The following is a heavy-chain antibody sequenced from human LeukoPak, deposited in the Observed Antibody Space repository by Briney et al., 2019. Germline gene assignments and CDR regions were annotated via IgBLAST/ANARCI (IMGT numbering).Heavy chain of an antibody. CDR2: TSSSDAGT. Sequence: GGSLRLSCAASGFTLSTYAMSWVRQTPGKGLEWVAATSSSDAGTYHADSVRGRFTISRDNSKNTLYLQMNSLRAEDTAVYFCAKAPVTSCRGAYCYPFDSWGQGTLVTVSS. V-gene: IGHV3-23*01. J-gene: IGHJ4*02. D-gene: IGHD2-21*01. CDR3: AKAPVTSCRGAYCYPFDS. CDR1: GFTLSTYA.